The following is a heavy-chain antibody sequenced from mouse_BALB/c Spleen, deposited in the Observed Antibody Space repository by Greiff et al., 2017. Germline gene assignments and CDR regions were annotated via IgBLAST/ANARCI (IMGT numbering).Heavy chain of an antibody. Sequence: EVQRVESGGGLVKPGGSLKLSCAASGFTFSSYAMSWVRQTPEKRLEWVASISSGGSTYYPDSVKGRFTISRDNARNILYLQMSSLRSEDTAMYYCARGVYDGYYVGYAMDYWGQGTSVTVSS. D-gene: IGHD2-3*01. CDR2: ISSGGST. CDR1: GFTFSSYA. CDR3: ARGVYDGYYVGYAMDY. J-gene: IGHJ4*01. V-gene: IGHV5-6-5*01.